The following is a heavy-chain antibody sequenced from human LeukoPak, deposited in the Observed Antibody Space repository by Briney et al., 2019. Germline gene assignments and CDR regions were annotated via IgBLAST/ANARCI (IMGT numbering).Heavy chain of an antibody. CDR2: ISSSSSYI. CDR3: ARDKDVYFDY. V-gene: IGHV3-21*01. Sequence: PGGPLRLSCAASGFTFSNYAMSWVRQAPGKGLEWVSSISSSSSYIYYADSVKGRITISRDNAKNSLYLQMNSLRVEDTAVYYCARDKDVYFDYWGQGTLVTVSS. J-gene: IGHJ4*02. CDR1: GFTFSNYA.